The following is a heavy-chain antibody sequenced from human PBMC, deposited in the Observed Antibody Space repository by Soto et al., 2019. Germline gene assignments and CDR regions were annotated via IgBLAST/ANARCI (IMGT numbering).Heavy chain of an antibody. J-gene: IGHJ4*02. D-gene: IGHD1-7*01. CDR1: GGTFSSYA. Sequence: GASVKVSCKASGGTFSSYAISWVRQAPGQGLEWMGGIIPIFGTANYAQKFQGRVTITADESTGTAYMELSSLRSEDTAVYYCARGPHPGTTSYYFDYWGQGTLVTVSS. V-gene: IGHV1-69*13. CDR3: ARGPHPGTTSYYFDY. CDR2: IIPIFGTA.